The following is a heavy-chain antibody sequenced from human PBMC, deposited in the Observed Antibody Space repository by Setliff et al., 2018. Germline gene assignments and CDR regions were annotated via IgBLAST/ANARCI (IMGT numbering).Heavy chain of an antibody. D-gene: IGHD5-12*01. J-gene: IGHJ4*02. V-gene: IGHV4-34*01. CDR1: GGSFSGYY. CDR3: ARGGYSRGPPVYYFDY. Sequence: PSETLSLTCAVYGGSFSGYYLSWIRQPPGKGLEWIGEINHSGSTNYNPSLKSRVTISVDTSKNQFSLKLSSVTAADTAVYYCARGGYSRGPPVYYFDYWGQGTLVTVSS. CDR2: INHSGST.